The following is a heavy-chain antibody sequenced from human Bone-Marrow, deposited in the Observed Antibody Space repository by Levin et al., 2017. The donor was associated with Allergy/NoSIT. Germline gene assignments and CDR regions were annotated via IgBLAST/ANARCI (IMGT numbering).Heavy chain of an antibody. CDR1: GGSISSSDYY. J-gene: IGHJ4*02. V-gene: IGHV4-39*01. Sequence: SQTLSLTCTVSGGSISSSDYYWGWIRQTPGKGLDWIGSIYYSGSTNYKPSLKSRLTISVDTSKNQFSLRLRSMTATDTAVYYCARLGYYFEASGYTIDYWGQGTLVTVSS. D-gene: IGHD3-22*01. CDR2: IYYSGST. CDR3: ARLGYYFEASGYTIDY.